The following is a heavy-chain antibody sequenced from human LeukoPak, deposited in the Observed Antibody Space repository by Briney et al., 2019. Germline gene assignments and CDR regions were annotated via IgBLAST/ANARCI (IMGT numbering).Heavy chain of an antibody. CDR2: IRYDGSNK. D-gene: IGHD3-3*01. CDR3: AKGPTRSSWSGYYLEYFQH. Sequence: GGSLRLSCAASGFTFSSYGMHWVRQAPGKGLEWVAFIRYDGSNKYYADSVKGRFTISRDNSKNTLYLQMNSLRAEDTAVYYCAKGPTRSSWSGYYLEYFQHWGQGTLVTVSS. CDR1: GFTFSSYG. V-gene: IGHV3-30*02. J-gene: IGHJ1*01.